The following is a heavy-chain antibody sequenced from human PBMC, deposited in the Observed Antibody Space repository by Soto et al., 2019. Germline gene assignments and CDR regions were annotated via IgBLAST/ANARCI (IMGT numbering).Heavy chain of an antibody. CDR1: GGSISSNDFY. D-gene: IGHD4-17*01. J-gene: IGHJ5*02. Sequence: SETLSLTCIVSGGSISSNDFYWSWIRQHPGKGLEWIGYIYYSGNTYYNPSLKSRVTILVDTSKNQFSLKVSSVTAAGTAVYYCARGIKYGDYSRWFDPWGPGTLVTVSS. V-gene: IGHV4-31*03. CDR2: IYYSGNT. CDR3: ARGIKYGDYSRWFDP.